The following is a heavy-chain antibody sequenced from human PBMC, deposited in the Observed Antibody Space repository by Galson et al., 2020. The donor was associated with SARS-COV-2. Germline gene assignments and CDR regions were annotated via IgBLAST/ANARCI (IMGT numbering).Heavy chain of an antibody. D-gene: IGHD2-21*02. Sequence: AGSLRLTCAASGFTSSTYAMHWVRQAPGKGLEWVAVIWSDENHKYYTDPVKGRFTISRDNSKNTVNLQMNSLRAEDTAVYYCTPSIIVTGTFDYWGQGTLVSVSS. CDR1: GFTSSTYA. J-gene: IGHJ4*02. V-gene: IGHV3-33*01. CDR3: TPSIIVTGTFDY. CDR2: IWSDENHK.